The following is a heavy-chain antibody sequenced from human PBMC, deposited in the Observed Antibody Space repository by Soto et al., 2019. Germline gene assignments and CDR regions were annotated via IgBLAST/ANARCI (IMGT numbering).Heavy chain of an antibody. CDR2: ISGSGSTI. V-gene: IGHV3-11*01. D-gene: IGHD3-10*01. Sequence: QVQLVESGGGLVKPGGSLRLSCAASGVSFSAHYMSWIRQAPGKGLEWISYISGSGSTIYYADSVKGRFTISRDNAKNSLYLQMNSLRAEDTAVYYCANYYGSGSYRNWFDPWGQGTLVTVSS. CDR1: GVSFSAHY. CDR3: ANYYGSGSYRNWFDP. J-gene: IGHJ5*02.